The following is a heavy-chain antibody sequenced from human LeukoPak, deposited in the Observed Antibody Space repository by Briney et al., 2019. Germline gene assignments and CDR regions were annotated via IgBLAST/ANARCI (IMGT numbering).Heavy chain of an antibody. CDR3: ARDSPYCSGGSCYSDPYYYYYGMDV. Sequence: ASVKVSCKASGYTFTSYGISWVRQAPGQGLAWMGWISAYNGNTNYAQKLQGRVTMTTDTSTSTAYMELRSLRSDDTAVYYCARDSPYCSGGSCYSDPYYYYYGMDVWGQGTRSPSP. D-gene: IGHD2-15*01. CDR1: GYTFTSYG. J-gene: IGHJ6*02. V-gene: IGHV1-18*01. CDR2: ISAYNGNT.